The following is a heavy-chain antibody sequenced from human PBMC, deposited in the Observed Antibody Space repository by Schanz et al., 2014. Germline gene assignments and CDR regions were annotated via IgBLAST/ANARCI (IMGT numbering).Heavy chain of an antibody. CDR2: ISGSSRTI. CDR3: ARGGSGSHYRLDS. CDR1: GFGFSSYS. J-gene: IGHJ4*02. V-gene: IGHV3-48*01. D-gene: IGHD1-26*01. Sequence: EVQLVESGGGLIQPGGSLRLSCAASGFGFSSYSMNWVRQAPGKGLEWVSYISGSSRTIYYADSMKGRFTVSRDNAETALYLQMSSRSADDTGLYCGARGGSGSHYRLDSWGQGTLVTVSS.